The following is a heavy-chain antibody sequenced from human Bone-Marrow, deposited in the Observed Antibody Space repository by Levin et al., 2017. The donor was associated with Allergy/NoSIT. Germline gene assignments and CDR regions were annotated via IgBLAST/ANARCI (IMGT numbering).Heavy chain of an antibody. J-gene: IGHJ4*02. Sequence: PRASVKVSCKTSGYSFTTYWIGWVRQLPGKGLEWMGIIYPGDSDTRYSPSFQGQVTISADKSISTAYLQWSSLKASDTAMYYCARQLMTAVVTPFDYWGQGTLVTVSS. CDR2: IYPGDSDT. CDR3: ARQLMTAVVTPFDY. D-gene: IGHD4-23*01. CDR1: GYSFTTYW. V-gene: IGHV5-51*01.